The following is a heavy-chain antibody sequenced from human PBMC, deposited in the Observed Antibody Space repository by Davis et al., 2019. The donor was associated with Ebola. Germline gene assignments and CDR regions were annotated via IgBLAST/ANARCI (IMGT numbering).Heavy chain of an antibody. CDR1: GFTFSNAW. D-gene: IGHD3-9*01. J-gene: IGHJ4*02. CDR3: TTEDLKAYYDILTGYYESDY. CDR2: IKSKTDGGTT. Sequence: GESLKISCAASGFTFSNAWMSWVRQAPGKGLEWVGRIKSKTDGGTTDYAAPVKGRFTISRDDSKNTLYLQMNSLKTEDTAVYYCTTEDLKAYYDILTGYYESDYWGQGTLVTVSS. V-gene: IGHV3-15*01.